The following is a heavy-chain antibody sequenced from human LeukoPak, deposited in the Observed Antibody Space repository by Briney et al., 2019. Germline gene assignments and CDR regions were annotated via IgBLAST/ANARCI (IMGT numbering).Heavy chain of an antibody. Sequence: PGGSLRLSCAASGFTFSSYEMNWVRQAPGKGLEWVSYISSSGSTIYYADSVRGRFTISRDNAKNSLYLQMNSLRAEDTAVYYCATDHRGPVDGSGWGDAFDIWGQGTMVTVSS. V-gene: IGHV3-48*03. J-gene: IGHJ3*02. CDR2: ISSSGSTI. CDR1: GFTFSSYE. CDR3: ATDHRGPVDGSGWGDAFDI. D-gene: IGHD6-19*01.